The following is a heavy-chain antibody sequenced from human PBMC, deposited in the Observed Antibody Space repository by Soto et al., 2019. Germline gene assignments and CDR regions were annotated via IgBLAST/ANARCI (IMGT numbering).Heavy chain of an antibody. J-gene: IGHJ4*02. CDR2: IYWDDDK. Sequence: QITLKESGPTLVKPTQTLTLTCTFSGFSLSSTRMAVGWIRQPPGKALEWLALIYWDDDKRYSPFLKSRLTVTKDTSKIQAVLTMSNMDPVDTARYYCAHIVVAGLGYYFAYWGQGTLVTVSS. V-gene: IGHV2-5*02. CDR1: GFSLSSTRMA. CDR3: AHIVVAGLGYYFAY. D-gene: IGHD6-19*01.